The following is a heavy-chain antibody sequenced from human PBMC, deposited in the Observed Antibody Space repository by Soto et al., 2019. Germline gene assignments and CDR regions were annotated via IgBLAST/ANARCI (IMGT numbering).Heavy chain of an antibody. D-gene: IGHD3-22*01. CDR2: INAGNGNT. CDR3: ARVNGNYYDSSGYFDY. J-gene: IGHJ4*01. V-gene: IGHV1-3*01. Sequence: QVQLVQSGAEVKKPGASVKVSCKASGYTFTSYAMHWVRQAPGQRLEWMGWINAGNGNTKYSQKFQGRVTITRDTSASTAYMELSSLRSEDTAVYYCARVNGNYYDSSGYFDYWGHGTLVTVSS. CDR1: GYTFTSYA.